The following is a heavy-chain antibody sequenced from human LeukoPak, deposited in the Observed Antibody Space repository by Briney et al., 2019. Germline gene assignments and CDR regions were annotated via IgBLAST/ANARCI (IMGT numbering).Heavy chain of an antibody. V-gene: IGHV1-46*01. CDR1: GYAFSSYY. CDR3: AILGIAVTSPWGYKWFDP. D-gene: IGHD6-19*01. Sequence: ASVKVSCKTSGYAFSSYYMHWVRQAPGQGLEWMGIINPSDGSTTYAQMFQGRVTMTRDMSTSTVYMELSSLRSEDTAVYYCAILGIAVTSPWGYKWFDPWGQGTLITVSS. J-gene: IGHJ5*02. CDR2: INPSDGST.